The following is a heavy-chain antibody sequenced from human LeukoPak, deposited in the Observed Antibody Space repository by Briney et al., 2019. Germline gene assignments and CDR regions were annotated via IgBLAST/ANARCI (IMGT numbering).Heavy chain of an antibody. CDR3: ATWSNAWEFDY. J-gene: IGHJ4*02. V-gene: IGHV3-7*05. CDR2: INEDVSDK. CDR1: GFTFSSSW. D-gene: IGHD1-26*01. Sequence: GGSLRLSCAASGFTFSSSWMTWVRQAPGEGLEWVAHINEDVSDKYSVDSLTGRFSISRDNTKNSLYLQMSSLRAEDTAVYYCATWSNAWEFDYWGQGTLVSVSS.